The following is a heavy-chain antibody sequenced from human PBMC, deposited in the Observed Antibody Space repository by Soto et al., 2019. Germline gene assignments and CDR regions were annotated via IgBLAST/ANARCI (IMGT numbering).Heavy chain of an antibody. CDR3: VRGKTGNNWFDP. CDR2: IYYSGST. D-gene: IGHD1-1*01. J-gene: IGHJ5*02. Sequence: KPSETLSLTCTVSGDSISSDGYYWSWIRQHPGKGLEWIGYIYYSGSTYYNPSLKSRATISVDTSKNQFSLKLSSVTAADTAVYYCVRGKTGNNWFDPWGQGTLVTVSS. CDR1: GDSISSDGYY. V-gene: IGHV4-31*03.